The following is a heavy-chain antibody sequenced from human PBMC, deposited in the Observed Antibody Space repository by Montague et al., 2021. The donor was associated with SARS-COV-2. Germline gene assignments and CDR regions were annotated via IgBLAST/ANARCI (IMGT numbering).Heavy chain of an antibody. CDR1: GFSLSTSGMC. V-gene: IGHV2-70*01. CDR3: ARNSGSYFWRSDYGMDV. J-gene: IGHJ6*02. CDR2: IDWEYDK. D-gene: IGHD1-26*01. Sequence: PALVKPTQTLTLTCTLSGFSLSTSGMCVSWIRQPPGEALEWLALIDWEYDKYYNTSLKTRLTISKDTSKNQVVLTMTNMDPVDTATYYCARNSGSYFWRSDYGMDVWGQGTTVTVTS.